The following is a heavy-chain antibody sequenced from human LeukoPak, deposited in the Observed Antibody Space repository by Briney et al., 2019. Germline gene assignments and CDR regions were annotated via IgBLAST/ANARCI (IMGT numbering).Heavy chain of an antibody. V-gene: IGHV3-48*01. CDR2: ISSSSSPI. CDR1: GFTFSSYS. J-gene: IGHJ6*02. Sequence: GGSLRLSCAASGFTFSSYSMNWVRKAPGKGLEWISYISSSSSPIYYADSVKGRFTISRDDAKNSLFLQMNSLRAEDTAVYYCARDQAMVRGVIIRYYYYGMDVWGQGTTVTVSS. CDR3: ARDQAMVRGVIIRYYYYGMDV. D-gene: IGHD3-10*01.